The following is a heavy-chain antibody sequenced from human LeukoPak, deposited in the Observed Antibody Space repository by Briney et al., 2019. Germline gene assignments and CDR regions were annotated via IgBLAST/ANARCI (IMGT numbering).Heavy chain of an antibody. J-gene: IGHJ6*03. V-gene: IGHV4-59*08. CDR3: ARTVTDYYYYYMDV. Sequence: SETLSLTCTVSGGSIRSYYWSWIRQPPGKGLEWIGSIYYSGSTNYNPSLKSRVTISVDTSKNQFSLKLSSVTAADTAVYYCARTVTDYYYYYMDVWGKGTTVTISS. CDR1: GGSIRSYY. D-gene: IGHD4-17*01. CDR2: IYYSGST.